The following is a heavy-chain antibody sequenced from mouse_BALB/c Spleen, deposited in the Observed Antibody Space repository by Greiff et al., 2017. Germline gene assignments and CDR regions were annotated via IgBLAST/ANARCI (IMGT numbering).Heavy chain of an antibody. J-gene: IGHJ4*01. V-gene: IGHV14-3*02. CDR2: IDPANGNT. Sequence: LVESGAELVKPGASVKLSCTASGFNIKDTYMHWVKQRPEQGLEWIGRIDPANGNTKYDPKFQGKATITADTSSNTAYLQLSSLTSEDTAVYYCARSRGYYAMDYWGQGTSVTVSS. CDR1: GFNIKDTY. CDR3: ARSRGYYAMDY.